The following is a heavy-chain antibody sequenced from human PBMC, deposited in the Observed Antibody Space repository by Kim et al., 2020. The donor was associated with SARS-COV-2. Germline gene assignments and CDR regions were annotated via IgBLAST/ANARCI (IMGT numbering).Heavy chain of an antibody. D-gene: IGHD6-13*01. J-gene: IGHJ2*01. V-gene: IGHV3-23*01. CDR1: GFIFSSFA. CDR3: AKKGRPARGQWYFER. CDR2: IRASGGDT. Sequence: GGSLRLSCAASGFIFSSFAMTWVRQAPGKGLEWVSIIRASGGDTFYADSVKGRFTISRDKSKNTLYLQMNSLRAEDTAVYYCAKKGRPARGQWYFERWGRGTLVSVSS.